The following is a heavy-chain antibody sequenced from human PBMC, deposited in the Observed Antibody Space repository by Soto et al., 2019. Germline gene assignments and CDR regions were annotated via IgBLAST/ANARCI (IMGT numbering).Heavy chain of an antibody. CDR2: TTLGGDYT. CDR3: AKGSASARPYYFDS. Sequence: GALRLSCVGSGFTFSNYVISWVRQAPGKGLEWVTATTLGGDYTYYADSVKGRFTVFRDNSKNTLSLQMNSLRVEDTATYYCAKGSASARPYYFDSWGQGSLVTVSS. D-gene: IGHD6-6*01. CDR1: GFTFSNYV. J-gene: IGHJ4*02. V-gene: IGHV3-23*01.